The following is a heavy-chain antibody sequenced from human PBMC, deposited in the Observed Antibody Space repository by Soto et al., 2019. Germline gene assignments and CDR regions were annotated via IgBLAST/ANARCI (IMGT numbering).Heavy chain of an antibody. CDR1: GETFTRYG. CDR2: ISTFTGNP. J-gene: IGHJ4*02. CDR3: ARDPGVATT. Sequence: GVAAKPSSKASGETFTRYGICWVRQAPGQGLEWMGWISTFTGNPNYAQRLQGRVSMTTDASTSTVYMELRSLTFDDTAVYYCARDPGVATTRGKGTLVTVSS. V-gene: IGHV1-18*01. D-gene: IGHD5-12*01.